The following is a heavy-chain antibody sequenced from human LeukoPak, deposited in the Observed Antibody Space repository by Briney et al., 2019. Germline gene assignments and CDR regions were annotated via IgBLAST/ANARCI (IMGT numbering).Heavy chain of an antibody. CDR1: GGTFSSYA. J-gene: IGHJ4*02. Sequence: SVKVSCKASGGTFSSYAISWVRQAPGQGLEWMGGIIPIFGTANYAQKFQGRVTITADESTSTAYMELSSLRSEDTAVYYCARSKALRLDDIYYWGQGTVVSVSS. V-gene: IGHV1-69*01. CDR2: IIPIFGTA. CDR3: ARSKALRLDDIYY. D-gene: IGHD3-9*01.